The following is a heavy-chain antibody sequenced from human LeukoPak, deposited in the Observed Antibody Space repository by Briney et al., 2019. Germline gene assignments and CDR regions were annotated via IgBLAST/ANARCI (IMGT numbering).Heavy chain of an antibody. CDR3: ASSRGSYYDY. CDR2: IYYSGST. V-gene: IGHV4-39*01. J-gene: IGHJ4*02. CDR1: GGSISSSSYY. D-gene: IGHD1-26*01. Sequence: SEILSLTCTVSGGSISSSSYYWGWIRQPPGKGLEWIGSIYYSGSTYYNPSLKSRVTISVDTSKNQFSLKLSSVTAADTAVYYCASSRGSYYDYWGQGTLVTVSS.